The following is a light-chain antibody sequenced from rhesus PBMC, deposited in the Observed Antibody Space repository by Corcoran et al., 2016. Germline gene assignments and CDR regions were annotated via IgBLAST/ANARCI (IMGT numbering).Light chain of an antibody. Sequence: DIQMTQSPSSLSASVGDKVTITCRASQGISSWLAWYQLKPGKAPKLLLFKASNLQGGVPPRFSGSESGKNFTLTISSLHPEDFATYYCLQYTSSPYSFGQGTKVEIK. CDR1: QGISSW. J-gene: IGKJ2*01. CDR2: KAS. CDR3: LQYTSSPYS. V-gene: IGKV1-22*01.